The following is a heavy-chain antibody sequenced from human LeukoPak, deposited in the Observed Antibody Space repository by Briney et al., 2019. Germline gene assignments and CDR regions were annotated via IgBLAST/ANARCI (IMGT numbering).Heavy chain of an antibody. CDR3: AKDRAYYDSTPPVDYFDY. D-gene: IGHD3-22*01. V-gene: IGHV3-33*06. CDR2: IWYDGSNK. Sequence: GGSLRLSCAASGFTFSSYGMHWVRQAPGKGLEWVAVIWYDGSNKYYADSVKGRFTISRDNSKNTLYLQMNSLRAEDTAVYYCAKDRAYYDSTPPVDYFDYWGQGTLVTVSS. CDR1: GFTFSSYG. J-gene: IGHJ4*02.